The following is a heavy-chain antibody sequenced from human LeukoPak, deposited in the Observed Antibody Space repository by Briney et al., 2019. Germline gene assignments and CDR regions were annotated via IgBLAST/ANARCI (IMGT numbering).Heavy chain of an antibody. CDR3: ARESTVTSRTDAFDI. V-gene: IGHV1-2*02. D-gene: IGHD4-17*01. Sequence: ASVKVSCKASGYTFTGYYMRWVRQAPGQGLEWMGWINPNSGGTNYAQKFQGRVTMTRDTSISTAYMELSRLRSDDTAVYYCARESTVTSRTDAFDIWGQGTMVTVSS. CDR2: INPNSGGT. J-gene: IGHJ3*02. CDR1: GYTFTGYY.